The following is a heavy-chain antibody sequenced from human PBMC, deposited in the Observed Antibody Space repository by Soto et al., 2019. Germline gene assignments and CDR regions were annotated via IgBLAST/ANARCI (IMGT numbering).Heavy chain of an antibody. CDR2: ISSSSSYI. CDR3: AKDLGYCSSARCPRFDS. J-gene: IGHJ4*02. V-gene: IGHV3-21*01. Sequence: PGGSLRLSCAASGFTFSSYSMNWVRQAPGKGLEWVSSISSSSSYIYYADSVKGRFTISRDNAKNSLYLQMNSLRAEDTAVYYCAKDLGYCSSARCPRFDSWGQGTLVTVSS. CDR1: GFTFSSYS. D-gene: IGHD2-2*01.